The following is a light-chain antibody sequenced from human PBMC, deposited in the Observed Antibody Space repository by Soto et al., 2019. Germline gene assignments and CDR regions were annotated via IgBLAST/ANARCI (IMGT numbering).Light chain of an antibody. V-gene: IGKV1-6*01. CDR1: QDIRND. J-gene: IGKJ5*01. CDR3: LQDYNYPIT. CDR2: AAS. Sequence: AIQLTQAPSSLSASVGAGATITCRASQDIRNDLGWYQQKPGNAPKLLLYAASSLQSGVPSRFSGSGSGTDFTLTISSLQPEDFATYYCLQDYNYPITFGQGTRLEIK.